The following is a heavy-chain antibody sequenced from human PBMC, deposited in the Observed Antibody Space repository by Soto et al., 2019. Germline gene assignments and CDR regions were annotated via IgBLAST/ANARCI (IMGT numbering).Heavy chain of an antibody. CDR3: AGGLYGGGDYQLLFYLPTWFAP. J-gene: IGHJ5*02. D-gene: IGHD2-2*01. V-gene: IGHV1-8*01. CDR1: GYTFTSYD. Sequence: GASVKVSCKASGYTFTSYDINWVRQATGQGLEWMGWMNPNSGNTGYAQKFQGRVTMTRNTSISTAYMELSSLRSEDTAVYYCAGGLYGGGDYQLLFYLPTWFAPGGQGPLAPVP. CDR2: MNPNSGNT.